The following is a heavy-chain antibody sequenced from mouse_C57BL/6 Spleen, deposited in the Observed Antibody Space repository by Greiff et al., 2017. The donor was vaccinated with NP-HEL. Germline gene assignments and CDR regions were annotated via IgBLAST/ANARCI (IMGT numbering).Heavy chain of an antibody. D-gene: IGHD1-1*01. CDR2: INYDGSST. Sequence: EVKLVESEGGLVQPGSSMKLSCTASGFTFSDYYMAWVRQVPEKGLEWVANINYDGSSTYYLDSLKSRFIISRDNAKNILYLQMSSLKSEDTATYYCARVITTVVVTGYFDVWGTGTTVTVSS. CDR3: ARVITTVVVTGYFDV. J-gene: IGHJ1*03. CDR1: GFTFSDYY. V-gene: IGHV5-16*01.